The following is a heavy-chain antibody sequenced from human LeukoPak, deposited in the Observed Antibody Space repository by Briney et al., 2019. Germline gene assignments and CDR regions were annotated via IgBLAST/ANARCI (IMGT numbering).Heavy chain of an antibody. D-gene: IGHD2-2*02. J-gene: IGHJ4*02. CDR1: GGSISSYY. V-gene: IGHV4-59*08. CDR2: IFSGGST. CDR3: ATHDSIPPRGFDY. Sequence: SETLSLTCTVSGGSISSYYWNWIRQPPGKGLEWIGYIFSGGSTNYAPSLKSRVAISVDTSKNQFSLKLSSLTVTDTAVYYCATHDSIPPRGFDYWGQGTLVTVSS.